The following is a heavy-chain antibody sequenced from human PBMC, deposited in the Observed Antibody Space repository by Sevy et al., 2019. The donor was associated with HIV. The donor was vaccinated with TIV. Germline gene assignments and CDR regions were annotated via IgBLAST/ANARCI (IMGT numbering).Heavy chain of an antibody. J-gene: IGHJ6*02. CDR1: GFTFSNYA. D-gene: IGHD2-2*01. CDR2: ISCSGGST. Sequence: GGSLRLSCAASGFTFSNYAMSWVRQAPGKGLEWVSSISCSGGSTYYADSVKGRFTISRDNSKNMLYLQMNSLRAEDTAVYYCAKVDVVVPVADYGLDVWGQGTTVTVSS. V-gene: IGHV3-23*01. CDR3: AKVDVVVPVADYGLDV.